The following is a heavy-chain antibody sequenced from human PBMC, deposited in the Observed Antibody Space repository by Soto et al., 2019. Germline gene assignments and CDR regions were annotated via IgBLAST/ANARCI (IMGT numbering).Heavy chain of an antibody. Sequence: QVQLQESGPGLVKPSGTLSLTCAVSGGSISSSNWWSWVRQPPGKGLEWIGEIYHSGSTNYNPSLTSRVTISVDKSKNQSSLKLSCVTAADTAVYYCASVAVAGTRVASWGQGTLVTVSS. CDR2: IYHSGST. D-gene: IGHD6-19*01. CDR3: ASVAVAGTRVAS. CDR1: GGSISSSNW. V-gene: IGHV4-4*02. J-gene: IGHJ5*02.